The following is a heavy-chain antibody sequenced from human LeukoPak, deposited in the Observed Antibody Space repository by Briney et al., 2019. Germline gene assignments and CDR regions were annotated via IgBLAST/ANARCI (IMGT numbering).Heavy chain of an antibody. J-gene: IGHJ4*02. V-gene: IGHV3-23*01. CDR1: GFTFSNYW. Sequence: PGGSLRLSCAASGFTFSNYWMSWVRQAPGKGLERVSAISGSGGSTYYAGSVKGRFTISRDNSKNTLYLQMNSLRAEDAAVYYCAKASLVVPAAMYDYWGQGTLVTVSS. D-gene: IGHD2-2*01. CDR3: AKASLVVPAAMYDY. CDR2: ISGSGGST.